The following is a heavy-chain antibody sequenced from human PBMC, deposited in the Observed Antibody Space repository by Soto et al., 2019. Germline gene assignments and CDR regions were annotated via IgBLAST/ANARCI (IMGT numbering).Heavy chain of an antibody. Sequence: PGGSLRLSCTTSGFTFGDYAMSWFRQAPKRGLEWVGFIRPKAFGATADYAASVKGRFTISRDDSKSIAYLQMNGLKIEDTAVYYFTIDVWVRGYSAYDVFDYWGQGSLVTVSS. CDR1: GFTFGDYA. D-gene: IGHD5-12*01. J-gene: IGHJ4*02. CDR2: IRPKAFGATA. V-gene: IGHV3-49*03. CDR3: TIDVWVRGYSAYDVFDY.